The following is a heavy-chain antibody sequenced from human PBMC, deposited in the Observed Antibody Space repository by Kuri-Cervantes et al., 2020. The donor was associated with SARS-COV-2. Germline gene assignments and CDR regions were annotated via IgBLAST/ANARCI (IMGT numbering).Heavy chain of an antibody. CDR1: GFTFSNAW. V-gene: IGHV3-15*01. J-gene: IGHJ6*03. D-gene: IGHD3-10*01. Sequence: ETLSLTCAASGFTFSNAWMSWVRQAPGKGLEWVGRIKSKTDGGTTDYAAPVRGRFTISRDDSTTIAYLQMNSLKSEDTAVYYCTGLWFAVYHMDVWGNGTTVTVSS. CDR3: TGLWFAVYHMDV. CDR2: IKSKTDGGTT.